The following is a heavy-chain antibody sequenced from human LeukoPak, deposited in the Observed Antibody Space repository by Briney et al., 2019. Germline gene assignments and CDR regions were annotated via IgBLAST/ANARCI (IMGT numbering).Heavy chain of an antibody. CDR3: AKEGDYCSSSGCHKRGIDY. CDR1: GFTVSSNH. D-gene: IGHD2-2*01. V-gene: IGHV3-66*01. Sequence: PGGSLRLSCAASGFTVSSNHMSWVRQAPGKGLEWVSVIYSGGSTYYADSVKGRFTISRDNSKNTVNLQMNSLRAEDTAVYYCAKEGDYCSSSGCHKRGIDYWGQGTLVTVSS. CDR2: IYSGGST. J-gene: IGHJ4*02.